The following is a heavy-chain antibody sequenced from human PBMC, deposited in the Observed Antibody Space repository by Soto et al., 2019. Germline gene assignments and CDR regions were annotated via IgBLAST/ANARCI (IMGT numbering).Heavy chain of an antibody. CDR2: ISYDGSNK. Sequence: QVQLVESGGGVVQPGRSLRLSCAASGFTFSYFGMHWVGQAPGKGLECVAVISYDGSNKFYADSVKGRFTISRDNSKNTLFLQMNSLRAEDTAVYYCAKGGGYEYVADYWGQGTLVTVSS. J-gene: IGHJ4*02. CDR3: AKGGGYEYVADY. V-gene: IGHV3-30*18. D-gene: IGHD5-12*01. CDR1: GFTFSYFG.